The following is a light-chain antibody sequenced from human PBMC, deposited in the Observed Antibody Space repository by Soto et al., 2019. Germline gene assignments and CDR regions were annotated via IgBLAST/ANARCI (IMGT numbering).Light chain of an antibody. CDR2: GAS. V-gene: IGKV1-17*01. Sequence: DVQMSQSQSSLSASVGDRVTITCRASQDIRNGLAWYQQKPGKAPERLIYGASNFHSGVPSGFSGSGSGTEFTLTIDSLRPEDFATYYCLQHNSYPLTFGGGTKVDIK. CDR3: LQHNSYPLT. J-gene: IGKJ4*01. CDR1: QDIRNG.